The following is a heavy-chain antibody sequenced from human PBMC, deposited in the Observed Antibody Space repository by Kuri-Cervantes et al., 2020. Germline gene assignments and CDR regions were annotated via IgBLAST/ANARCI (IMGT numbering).Heavy chain of an antibody. D-gene: IGHD5-12*01. V-gene: IGHV3-30-3*01. CDR1: GFTFSSYA. J-gene: IGHJ3*02. CDR3: ARFSRLASDAFDI. Sequence: GGSLRLPCTASGFTFSSYAMHWVRQAPGKGLEWVALISFDAINKYYTDSVRGRFTISRDNSKNTLYLQMNSLRAEDTAVYYCARFSRLASDAFDIWGQGTMVTVSS. CDR2: ISFDAINK.